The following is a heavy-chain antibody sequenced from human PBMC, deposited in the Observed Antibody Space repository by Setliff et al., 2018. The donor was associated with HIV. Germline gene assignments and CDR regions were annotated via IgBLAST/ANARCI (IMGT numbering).Heavy chain of an antibody. CDR3: AKDSLSGLSNFWRINMDV. J-gene: IGHJ6*03. CDR2: TKYDGSES. V-gene: IGHV3-7*03. CDR1: GLTFNRYW. D-gene: IGHD3-3*01. Sequence: GGSLRLSCVASGLTFNRYWMSWVRQVPGKGLEWVSNTKYDGSESYYVDSVKGRFIASTDNARNSLYLQMNSLRAEDTAVYYCAKDSLSGLSNFWRINMDVWGKGTTVTVSS.